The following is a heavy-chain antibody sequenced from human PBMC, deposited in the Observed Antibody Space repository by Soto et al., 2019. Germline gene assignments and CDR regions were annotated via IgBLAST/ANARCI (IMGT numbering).Heavy chain of an antibody. D-gene: IGHD1-1*01. J-gene: IGHJ3*02. Sequence: DVQMLESGGGLAQPGGSLRLSCAVSGFICSSYDMSWVRQAPGKGLEWVSTILVGGSTHYEDAVKGRFTISRDTSKNTVYLQMNSLTAGDTAVYCCAKATATSGGAFEIYGQGTMVTVSS. CDR1: GFICSSYD. V-gene: IGHV3-23*01. CDR3: AKATATSGGAFEI. CDR2: ILVGGST.